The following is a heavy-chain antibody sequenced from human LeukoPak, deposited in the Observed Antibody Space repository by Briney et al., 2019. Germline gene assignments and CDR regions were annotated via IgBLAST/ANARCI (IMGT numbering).Heavy chain of an antibody. Sequence: GGSLRLSCAASGFTFNNYEMLWVRQTAGKGLEWVSAVGIAGDTFYAGSVKGRFSISRDNAESSLFLQMNSLRAGDTAVYYCAREGRMGTADAFDVWGQGTMVTVSS. CDR3: AREGRMGTADAFDV. V-gene: IGHV3-13*01. D-gene: IGHD1-14*01. J-gene: IGHJ3*01. CDR2: VGIAGDT. CDR1: GFTFNNYE.